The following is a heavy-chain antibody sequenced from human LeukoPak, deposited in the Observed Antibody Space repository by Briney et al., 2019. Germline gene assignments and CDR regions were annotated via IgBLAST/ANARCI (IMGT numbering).Heavy chain of an antibody. V-gene: IGHV3-23*01. CDR1: GFTFSSYA. D-gene: IGHD3-3*01. CDR2: ISGSGGST. J-gene: IGHJ4*02. Sequence: GGSLRLSCAASGFTFSSYAMSWVRQAPGKGLEWVSAISGSGGSTYYADSVKGRFTISRDNSKNTLYLQMNSLRAEDTAVYYCAKGASYDFWSGYYIDYFDYWGQGTLVTVSS. CDR3: AKGASYDFWSGYYIDYFDY.